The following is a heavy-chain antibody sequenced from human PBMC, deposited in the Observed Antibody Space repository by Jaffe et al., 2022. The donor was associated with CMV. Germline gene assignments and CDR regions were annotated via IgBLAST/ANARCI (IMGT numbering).Heavy chain of an antibody. CDR3: ARAYCSGGSCYSGGPLDY. CDR1: GYTFTSYY. Sequence: QVQLVQSGAEVKKPGASVKVSCKASGYTFTSYYMHWVRQAPGQGLEWMGIINPSGGSTSYAQKFQGRVTMTRDTSTSTVYMELSSLRSEDTAVYYCARAYCSGGSCYSGGPLDYWGQGTLVTVSS. CDR2: INPSGGST. J-gene: IGHJ4*02. V-gene: IGHV1-46*01. D-gene: IGHD2-15*01.